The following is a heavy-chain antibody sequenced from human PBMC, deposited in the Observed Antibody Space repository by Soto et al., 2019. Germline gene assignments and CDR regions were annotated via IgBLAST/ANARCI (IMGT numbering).Heavy chain of an antibody. J-gene: IGHJ4*02. CDR1: GFTLTRYS. CDR2: ISSTTNYI. V-gene: IGHV3-21*06. CDR3: ARESEDLTSTFDY. Sequence: PGGSLRLSCAASGFTLTRYSMNWVRQTPGKGLEWVSSISSTTNYIYYGDSMKGRFTISRDNAKNSLYLEMNSLRAEDTAVYYCARESEDLTSTFDYWGQGTLGTVSS.